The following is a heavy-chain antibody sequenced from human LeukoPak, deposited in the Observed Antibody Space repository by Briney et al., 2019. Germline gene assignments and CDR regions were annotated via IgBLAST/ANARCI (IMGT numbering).Heavy chain of an antibody. CDR1: GFTFSSYA. J-gene: IGHJ4*02. Sequence: GGSLRLSCAASGFTFSSYAMHWVRQAPGKGLEYVSAISSNGGSTYYANSVKGRFTISRDNSKTTLYLQMGSLRAEDMAVYYCARVVAAAGTPLWYYFDYWGQGTLVTVSS. V-gene: IGHV3-64*01. CDR3: ARVVAAAGTPLWYYFDY. D-gene: IGHD6-13*01. CDR2: ISSNGGST.